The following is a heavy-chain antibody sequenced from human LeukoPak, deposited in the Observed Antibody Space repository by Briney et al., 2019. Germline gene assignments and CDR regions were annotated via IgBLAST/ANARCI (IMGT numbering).Heavy chain of an antibody. Sequence: SVKVSCKASGGTFSRYGISWVRQAPGQGLEWLGGIIPLFGTANYAQKFQGRVTITTDESTSTAYMELNSLGSQDTALYYCATEGQTYYFDNWGQGTLVTVSS. CDR2: IIPLFGTA. V-gene: IGHV1-69*05. J-gene: IGHJ4*02. CDR1: GGTFSRYG. CDR3: ATEGQTYYFDN.